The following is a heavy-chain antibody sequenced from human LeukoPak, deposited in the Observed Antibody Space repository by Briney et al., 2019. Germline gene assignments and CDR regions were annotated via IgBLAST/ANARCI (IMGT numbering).Heavy chain of an antibody. J-gene: IGHJ5*02. CDR3: APQDHAGSWFDP. Sequence: SGPTLVNPTQTLTLTCTFSGFSLRTRGVGVGWIRQPPGKALEWLPLIYWDDDKRYSPSLKSRLTITKDSSKNQVVLTMTNMDPVDTATYYCAPQDHAGSWFDPWGQGTLVTVSS. CDR2: IYWDDDK. CDR1: GFSLRTRGVG. V-gene: IGHV2-5*02. D-gene: IGHD2-15*01.